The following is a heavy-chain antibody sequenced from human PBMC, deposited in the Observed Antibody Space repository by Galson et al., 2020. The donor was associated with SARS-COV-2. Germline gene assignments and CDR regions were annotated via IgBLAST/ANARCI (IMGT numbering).Heavy chain of an antibody. D-gene: IGHD3-16*02. J-gene: IGHJ4*02. CDR1: GYTFTSYG. V-gene: IGHV1-18*01. CDR2: ISAYNGNT. CDR3: ARVPNLLHIMITFGGVIDVHFDY. Sequence: ASVKVSCKASGYTFTSYGISWVRQAPGQGLEWMGWISAYNGNTNYAQKLQGRVTMTTDTSTSTAYMELRSLRSDDTAVYYCARVPNLLHIMITFGGVIDVHFDYWGQGTLVSVSS.